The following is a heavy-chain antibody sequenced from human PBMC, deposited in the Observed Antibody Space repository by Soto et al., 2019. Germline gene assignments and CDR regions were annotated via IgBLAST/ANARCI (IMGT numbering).Heavy chain of an antibody. CDR2: IYHSGST. J-gene: IGHJ5*02. CDR3: ARLIVLMVYAIPSSWFDP. CDR1: GGSISSRNW. Sequence: SETLSLTCAVSGGSISSRNWWSWVRQPPGKGLEWIGEIYHSGSTNYNPSLKSRVTISVDKSKNQFSLKLSSVTAADTAVYYCARLIVLMVYAIPSSWFDPWGQGTLVTVSS. V-gene: IGHV4-4*02. D-gene: IGHD2-8*01.